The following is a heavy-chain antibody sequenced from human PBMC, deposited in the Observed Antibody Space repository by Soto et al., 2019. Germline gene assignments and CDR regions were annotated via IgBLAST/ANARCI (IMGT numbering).Heavy chain of an antibody. Sequence: KASETLSLTCTVSGGSISSSSYYWGWIRQPPGKGLEWIGSIYYSGSTYYNPSLKSRVTISVDTSKNQFSLKLSSVTAADTAVYYCASPFAYCGGDCYGFDPWGQGTLVTVSS. D-gene: IGHD2-21*02. CDR3: ASPFAYCGGDCYGFDP. V-gene: IGHV4-39*01. CDR2: IYYSGST. J-gene: IGHJ5*02. CDR1: GGSISSSSYY.